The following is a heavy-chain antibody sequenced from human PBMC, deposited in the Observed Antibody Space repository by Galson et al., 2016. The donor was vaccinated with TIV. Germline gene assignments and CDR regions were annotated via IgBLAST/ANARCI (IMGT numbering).Heavy chain of an antibody. CDR1: GNIFTMDD. D-gene: IGHD7-27*01. Sequence: SCNSSGNIFTMDDVHWVRPAPGQGIEWVRVFDPTYGGTTFAQKFQALVTMTRETSTSTVYLEVIGLKSDDTAVYYCIRDLGRLSDFWGQGTLVTVSS. CDR3: IRDLGRLSDF. V-gene: IGHV1-46*03. CDR2: FDPTYGGT. J-gene: IGHJ4*02.